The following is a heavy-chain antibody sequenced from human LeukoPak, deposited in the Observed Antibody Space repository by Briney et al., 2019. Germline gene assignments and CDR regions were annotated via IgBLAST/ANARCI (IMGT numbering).Heavy chain of an antibody. CDR2: ISAYNGNT. CDR3: ARELAVPAVLGYLDL. V-gene: IGHV1-18*01. J-gene: IGHJ2*01. CDR1: GYTFTSYG. Sequence: ASVEVSCKASGYTFTSYGISWVRQAPGQGLEWMRWISAYNGNTNYAQKLQGRVTMTTDTSTSTAYMELRSLRSDDTAVYYCARELAVPAVLGYLDLWGRGTLVTVSS. D-gene: IGHD2-2*01.